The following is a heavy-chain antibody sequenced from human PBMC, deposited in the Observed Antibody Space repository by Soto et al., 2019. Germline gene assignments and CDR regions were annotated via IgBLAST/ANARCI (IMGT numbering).Heavy chain of an antibody. CDR3: AKGSHYYDSSGYLHYFDY. CDR2: ISDDGSNK. D-gene: IGHD3-22*01. CDR1: GFTFSSYG. J-gene: IGHJ4*02. Sequence: QVQLVESGGGVVQPGRSLRLSCAASGFTFSSYGMHWVRQAPGKGLEWVAVISDDGSNKYYADSVKGRFTISRDNSKNTLYLQINSLRAEDTAVYYCAKGSHYYDSSGYLHYFDYWGQGTMVTVSS. V-gene: IGHV3-30*18.